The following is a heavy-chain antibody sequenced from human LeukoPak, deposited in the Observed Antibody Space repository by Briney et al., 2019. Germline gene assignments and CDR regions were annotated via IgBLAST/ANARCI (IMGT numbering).Heavy chain of an antibody. Sequence: GWSLRLSCAASGFTFSSYGMSWVREAPGQGLEWVLAISGSGCSTYYADSVKGRFTIYRDNAKNSLYLQMNSLRAEDTAVYYCARAVADPLYYDFWSGYYTGGGWAPYYFDYWGQGTLVTVSS. CDR3: ARAVADPLYYDFWSGYYTGGGWAPYYFDY. CDR2: ISGSGCST. J-gene: IGHJ4*02. V-gene: IGHV3-23*01. D-gene: IGHD3-3*01. CDR1: GFTFSSYG.